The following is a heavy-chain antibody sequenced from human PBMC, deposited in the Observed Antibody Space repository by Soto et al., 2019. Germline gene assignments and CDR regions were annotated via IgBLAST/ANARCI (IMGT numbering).Heavy chain of an antibody. Sequence: GGSLRLSCAASGFTFSSYWMSWVRQAPGKGLEWVANIKQDGSEKYYVDSVKGRFTISRDNAKNSLYLQMNSLRAEDTAVYYCARGDYYDSSGYYFDYWGQGTLVTVSS. D-gene: IGHD3-22*01. CDR1: GFTFSSYW. CDR2: IKQDGSEK. CDR3: ARGDYYDSSGYYFDY. J-gene: IGHJ4*02. V-gene: IGHV3-7*01.